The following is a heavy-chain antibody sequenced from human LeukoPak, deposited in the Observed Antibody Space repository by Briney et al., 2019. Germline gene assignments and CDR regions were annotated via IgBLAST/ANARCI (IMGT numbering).Heavy chain of an antibody. J-gene: IGHJ4*02. Sequence: PGGSLRLSCAASGFAFSSYWMHWVRRPLGKGLVWVSHINPDARTTTYADSVKGRFTISRDNAQNTLYLQMNSLRAEDTALYYCAKGRLDPNLVLDYWGQGTLVTVSS. CDR2: INPDARTT. D-gene: IGHD6-13*01. CDR3: AKGRLDPNLVLDY. V-gene: IGHV3-74*01. CDR1: GFAFSSYW.